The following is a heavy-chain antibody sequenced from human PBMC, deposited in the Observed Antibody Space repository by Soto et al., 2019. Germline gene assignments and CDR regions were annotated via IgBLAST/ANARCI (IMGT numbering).Heavy chain of an antibody. Sequence: ASVKVSCKASGGTFSSYAISWVRQAPGQGLEWMGGIIPIFGTANYAQKFQGRVTITADESTSTAYMELSSLRSEDTAVYYCARGEGMVRGVIHPYYYGMDVWGQGTRVTLSS. CDR2: IIPIFGTA. CDR1: GGTFSSYA. J-gene: IGHJ6*02. D-gene: IGHD3-10*01. V-gene: IGHV1-69*13. CDR3: ARGEGMVRGVIHPYYYGMDV.